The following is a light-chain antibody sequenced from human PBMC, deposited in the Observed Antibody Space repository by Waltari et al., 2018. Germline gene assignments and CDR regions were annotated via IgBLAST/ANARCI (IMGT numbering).Light chain of an antibody. J-gene: IGKJ1*01. Sequence: EIVLTQSPATLSLSPGERATLPCRASQSVSSSYLAWYQQKPGQAPRLLIYGASSRATGIPDRFSGSGSGTDFTLTISRLEPEDFAVYYCQQYGSSPTWTFGQGTKVEIK. V-gene: IGKV3-20*01. CDR1: QSVSSSY. CDR2: GAS. CDR3: QQYGSSPTWT.